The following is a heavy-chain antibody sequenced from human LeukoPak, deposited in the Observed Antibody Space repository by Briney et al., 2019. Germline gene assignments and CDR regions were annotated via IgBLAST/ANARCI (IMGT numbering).Heavy chain of an antibody. Sequence: ASVKVSCKASGYSFTGYYMYLVRQAPGQGLEWMGWINPNSGGTNYAQKFQGWVTMTRDTSISTAYMELSRLRSDDTAVYYCARATAMGSPYYYYYGMDVWGQGTTVTVSS. V-gene: IGHV1-2*04. J-gene: IGHJ6*02. CDR3: ARATAMGSPYYYYYGMDV. D-gene: IGHD5-18*01. CDR2: INPNSGGT. CDR1: GYSFTGYY.